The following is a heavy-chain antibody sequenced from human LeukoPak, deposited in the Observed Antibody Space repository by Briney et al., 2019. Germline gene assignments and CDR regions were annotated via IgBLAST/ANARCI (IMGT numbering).Heavy chain of an antibody. CDR1: GFTFDNYA. CDR3: AKSLGSTMYYFDS. V-gene: IGHV3-9*01. Sequence: HPGRSLRLSCAASGFTFDNYAMHWVRQAPGKGLEWVAGISWDSGNIGYADSVKGRFTISRDNAKNSLYLQMNSLRIEDTALYYCAKSLGSTMYYFDSWGQGTLVTVSS. J-gene: IGHJ4*02. CDR2: ISWDSGNI. D-gene: IGHD6-13*01.